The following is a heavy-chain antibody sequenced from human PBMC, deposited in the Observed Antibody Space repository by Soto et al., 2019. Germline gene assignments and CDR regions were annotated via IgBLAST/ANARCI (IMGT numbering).Heavy chain of an antibody. CDR1: GFTVSSNY. D-gene: IGHD6-6*01. Sequence: SLRLSCAASGFTVSSNYMSWVRQAPGKGLEWVSVIYSGGSTYYADSVKGRFTISRDNSKNTLYLQMNSLRAEDTAVYYCVGDSSSHPLYYYYGMDVWGQGTTVTVSS. CDR3: VGDSSSHPLYYYYGMDV. V-gene: IGHV3-53*01. CDR2: IYSGGST. J-gene: IGHJ6*02.